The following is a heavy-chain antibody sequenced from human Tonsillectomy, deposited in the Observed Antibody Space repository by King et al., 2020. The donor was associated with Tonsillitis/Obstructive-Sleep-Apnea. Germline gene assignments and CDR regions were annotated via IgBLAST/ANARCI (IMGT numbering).Heavy chain of an antibody. Sequence: VQLVESGGGLVKPGGSLRLSCAASGFTFSSYSMNWVRQAPGKGLEWVSSISSSSIYIYYADSVKGRFTISGDNAKNSLYLQMNSLRAEDTAVYYCAASDFWSGYFNWGQGTLVTVSS. CDR1: GFTFSSYS. CDR2: ISSSSIYI. D-gene: IGHD3-3*01. V-gene: IGHV3-21*01. CDR3: AASDFWSGYFN. J-gene: IGHJ4*02.